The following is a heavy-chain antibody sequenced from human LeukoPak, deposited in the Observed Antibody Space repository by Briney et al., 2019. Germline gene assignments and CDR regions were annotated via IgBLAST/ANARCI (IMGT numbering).Heavy chain of an antibody. V-gene: IGHV3-53*01. Sequence: GGSLRLSCAASGFTVSSNYMSWVRQAPGKGLEWVSLIYAGGSTYYADAVKGRFTISRHNSKNTLHLQMNSLRAEDTAVYYCARDRDPSIAAAYYDYWGQGTLVTVSS. CDR2: IYAGGST. J-gene: IGHJ4*02. CDR1: GFTVSSNY. CDR3: ARDRDPSIAAAYYDY. D-gene: IGHD6-13*01.